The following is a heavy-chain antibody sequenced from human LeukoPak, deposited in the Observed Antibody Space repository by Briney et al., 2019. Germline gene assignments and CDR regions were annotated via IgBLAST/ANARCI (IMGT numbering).Heavy chain of an antibody. Sequence: PGGSLRLSCAASGFTFSNAWMSWVRQAPGKGLEWVGRIKRKTDGGTTDYAAPVKGRFTISRDDSKNTLYLQMNSLNIEDTAVYYCTITVATSIDYWGQGTLVPSPQ. CDR3: TITVATSIDY. CDR1: GFTFSNAW. D-gene: IGHD5-12*01. V-gene: IGHV3-15*01. CDR2: IKRKTDGGTT. J-gene: IGHJ4*02.